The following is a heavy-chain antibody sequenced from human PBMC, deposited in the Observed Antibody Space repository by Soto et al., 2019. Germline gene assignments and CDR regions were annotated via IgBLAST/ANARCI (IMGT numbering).Heavy chain of an antibody. CDR2: ISAHNGNT. CDR1: GYTFTTYG. V-gene: IGHV1-18*01. CDR3: GRGRYGDY. J-gene: IGHJ4*02. Sequence: QVHLVQSGAEVKKPGASVKVSCKGSGYTFTTYGITWVRQAPGQGLEWMGWISAHNGNTNYAQKLQGRVTVTRDTSTSTAYMELRSLSSDDTAVYYCGRGRYGDYWGQGDLVTVSS. D-gene: IGHD1-1*01.